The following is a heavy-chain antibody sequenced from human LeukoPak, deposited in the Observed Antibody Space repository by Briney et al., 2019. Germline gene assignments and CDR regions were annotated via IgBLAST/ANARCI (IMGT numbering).Heavy chain of an antibody. D-gene: IGHD4-17*01. CDR2: IYTSGST. J-gene: IGHJ4*02. Sequence: SETLSLTCTVSGGSISSGSYYWSWIRQPAGKGLEWIGRIYTSGSTNYNPSLKSRLTISVDTSKNQFSLTLSSVTAADTAVYYCESLYTYGDYDYWGQGTLVTVSS. CDR1: GGSISSGSYY. V-gene: IGHV4-61*02. CDR3: ESLYTYGDYDY.